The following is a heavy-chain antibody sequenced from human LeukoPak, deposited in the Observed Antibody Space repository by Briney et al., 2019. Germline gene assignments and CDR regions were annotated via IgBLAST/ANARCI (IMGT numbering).Heavy chain of an antibody. V-gene: IGHV4-34*01. CDR2: INRSGST. CDR3: ASSLVPADMVTGIEY. J-gene: IGHJ4*02. Sequence: SETLSLTCAVYGGSFSGYYWIWIRQPPGKGLEWIGEINRSGSTTYNPSLKSRVTISLDTSKNQFSLKLSSVTAADTAVYYCASSLVPADMVTGIEYWGQGTLVTVSS. D-gene: IGHD5-18*01. CDR1: GGSFSGYY.